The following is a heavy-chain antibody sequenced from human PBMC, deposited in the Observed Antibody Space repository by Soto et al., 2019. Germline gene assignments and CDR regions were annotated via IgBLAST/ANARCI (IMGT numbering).Heavy chain of an antibody. CDR3: ARTAPPYYGMDV. CDR2: INHSAST. CDR1: GGSFSGYY. Sequence: NPSATLSLTCAVYGGSFSGYYWSWILQPPGKGLEWIGEINHSASTNYNPSPKSRLTISVDTSKNQFSLKLSSVTAADTAVYYCARTAPPYYGMDVWGQGTTVTVSS. D-gene: IGHD6-6*01. J-gene: IGHJ6*02. V-gene: IGHV4-34*01.